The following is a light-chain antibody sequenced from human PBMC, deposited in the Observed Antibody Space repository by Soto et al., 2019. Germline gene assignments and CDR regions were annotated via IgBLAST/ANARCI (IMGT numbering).Light chain of an antibody. J-gene: IGLJ1*01. CDR1: SSDVGGSNF. CDR3: VSYTSSTTYV. Sequence: LTQPASVSDSPGQSITISCTGTSSDVGGSNFVSWYQQHPGKPPKLIIYDVANRPSGVSNRFSGSKSGSTASLIISRLQTEDEADYYCVSYTSSTTYVFGTGTKVTVL. V-gene: IGLV2-14*03. CDR2: DVA.